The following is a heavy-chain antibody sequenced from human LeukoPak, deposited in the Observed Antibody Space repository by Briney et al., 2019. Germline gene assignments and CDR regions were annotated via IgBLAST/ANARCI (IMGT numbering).Heavy chain of an antibody. J-gene: IGHJ3*02. CDR3: AKDQVHVTMVRDDAFDI. CDR2: ISYSGSI. V-gene: IGHV4-59*01. Sequence: PSETLSLTCTVSGGSISSYYWSWIRQPPGKGLEWIGYISYSGSINYNPSLKSRVTISVDTSKNQFSLKLSSVTAADTAVYYCAKDQVHVTMVRDDAFDIWGQGTMVTVSS. CDR1: GGSISSYY. D-gene: IGHD3-10*01.